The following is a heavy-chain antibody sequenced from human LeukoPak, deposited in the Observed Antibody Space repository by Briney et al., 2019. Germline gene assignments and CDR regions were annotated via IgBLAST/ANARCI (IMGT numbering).Heavy chain of an antibody. Sequence: PGGSLRLSCAASGFTFRSFEMNWVRQAPGKGLEWLSYIGTIGSTTYYADSVKGRFTISRDNDRNALCLQMSSLRVEDTAVYYCASFCGSSGRDYWGQGTLVTVSS. CDR3: ASFCGSSGRDY. CDR1: GFTFRSFE. V-gene: IGHV3-48*03. CDR2: IGTIGSTT. D-gene: IGHD3-22*01. J-gene: IGHJ4*02.